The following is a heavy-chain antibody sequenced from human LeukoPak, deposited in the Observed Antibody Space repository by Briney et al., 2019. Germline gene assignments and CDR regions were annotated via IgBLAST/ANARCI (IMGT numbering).Heavy chain of an antibody. V-gene: IGHV4-34*01. J-gene: IGHJ5*02. CDR2: INHSGKT. CDR3: ARLRYCSSTSCYRSWFDP. D-gene: IGHD2-2*01. CDR1: AGSFTGHY. Sequence: SETLSLTCAVYAGSFTGHYWSWIRQPPGKGLEWIGEINHSGKTNYNPSLKSRVTVSVDTSKNQFSLKLSSVTAADTAVYYCARLRYCSSTSCYRSWFDPWGQGTPVTVSS.